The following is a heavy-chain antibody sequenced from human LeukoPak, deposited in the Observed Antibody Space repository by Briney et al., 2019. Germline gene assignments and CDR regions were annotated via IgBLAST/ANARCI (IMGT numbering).Heavy chain of an antibody. Sequence: PGGSLRLSCSASGFTFSSYPMDWVRQAPGKGLEYVSAISSNGGSTYYADSVKGRFTISRDNSKNTLYLQMSSLRAEDTAVYYCVKAFTVTRSGSYYDAFDIWGQGTMVTVSS. D-gene: IGHD3-10*01. CDR1: GFTFSSYP. J-gene: IGHJ3*02. CDR2: ISSNGGST. CDR3: VKAFTVTRSGSYYDAFDI. V-gene: IGHV3-64D*06.